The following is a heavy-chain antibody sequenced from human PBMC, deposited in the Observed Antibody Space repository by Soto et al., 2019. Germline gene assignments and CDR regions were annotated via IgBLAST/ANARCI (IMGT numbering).Heavy chain of an antibody. V-gene: IGHV3-30-3*01. D-gene: IGHD5-18*01. CDR1: GFSFTTYA. CDR2: ISDDGSIK. Sequence: GVSLRLSCAASGFSFTTYAMHWVRQAPGKGLEWVAVISDDGSIKYYADSVKGRFTISRDNSKNTFYLQMNSLRGDDTALYYCARAIETAMDPCDYWGQEPWSPSPQ. CDR3: ARAIETAMDPCDY. J-gene: IGHJ4*01.